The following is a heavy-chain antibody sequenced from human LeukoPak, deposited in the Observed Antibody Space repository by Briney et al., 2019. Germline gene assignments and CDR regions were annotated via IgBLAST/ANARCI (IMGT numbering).Heavy chain of an antibody. CDR2: INHSGST. V-gene: IGHV4-34*01. D-gene: IGHD5-12*01. Sequence: SETLSLTCAVYGGSFSGYYWSWIRQPPGKGLEWIGEINHSGSTNYNPSLKSRVTISVDTSKNQFSLKLSSVTAADTAVYYCARDQVGHSGYDSSYMDVWGKGTTVTVSS. J-gene: IGHJ6*03. CDR1: GGSFSGYY. CDR3: ARDQVGHSGYDSSYMDV.